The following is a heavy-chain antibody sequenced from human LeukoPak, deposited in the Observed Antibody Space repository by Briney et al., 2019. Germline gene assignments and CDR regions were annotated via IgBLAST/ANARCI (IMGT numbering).Heavy chain of an antibody. CDR3: ARGSSSSWGRYYYYMDV. V-gene: IGHV4-59*08. J-gene: IGHJ6*03. CDR1: GGSISSYY. Sequence: SETLSLTCTVSGGSISSYYWSWIRQPPGKGLEWIGYIYYSGSTNYNPPLKSRVTISVDTSKNQFSLKLSSVTAADAAVYYCARGSSSSWGRYYYYMDVWGKGTTVTVSS. CDR2: IYYSGST. D-gene: IGHD6-6*01.